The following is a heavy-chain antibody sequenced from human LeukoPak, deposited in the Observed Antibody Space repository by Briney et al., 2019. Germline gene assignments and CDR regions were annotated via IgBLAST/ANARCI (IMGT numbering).Heavy chain of an antibody. CDR3: ARGWEQQGVGAFHV. Sequence: PGGSLRLSCFASGFSFSIYWMHWVRRAPGKGLVWFSRITSDGSTTNYADSVEGRFTISRDNAKNTLFLQMNSLRAEDTAVYYCARGWEQQGVGAFHVWGQGTMVTVSS. D-gene: IGHD1/OR15-1a*01. V-gene: IGHV3-74*01. CDR1: GFSFSIYW. J-gene: IGHJ3*01. CDR2: ITSDGSTT.